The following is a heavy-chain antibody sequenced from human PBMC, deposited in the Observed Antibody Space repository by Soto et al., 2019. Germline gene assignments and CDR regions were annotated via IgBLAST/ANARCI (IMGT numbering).Heavy chain of an antibody. D-gene: IGHD6-6*01. CDR3: ARLAARAPKFDY. V-gene: IGHV4-34*01. CDR1: GGSFSGYY. Sequence: SETLSLTCAVYGGSFSGYYWSWIRQPPGKGLEWIGEINHSGSTNYNPSLKSRVTISVDTSKNQFSLKLSSVTAADTAVYYCARLAARAPKFDYWGQGTLVTVSS. CDR2: INHSGST. J-gene: IGHJ4*02.